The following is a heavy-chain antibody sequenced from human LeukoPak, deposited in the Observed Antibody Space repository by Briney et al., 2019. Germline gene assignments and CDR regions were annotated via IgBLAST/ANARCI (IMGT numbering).Heavy chain of an antibody. V-gene: IGHV3-21*01. CDR1: GFTFSSYW. Sequence: GGSLRLSCAASGFTFSSYWMNWVRQAPGKRLEWVSSITSTSTYVFYADSVKGRFTISRDNAKNSLYLQMNSLRAEDTAVYYCARDPYSGSYGDYYYYYMDVWGKGTTVTISS. D-gene: IGHD1-26*01. J-gene: IGHJ6*03. CDR2: ITSTSTYV. CDR3: ARDPYSGSYGDYYYYYMDV.